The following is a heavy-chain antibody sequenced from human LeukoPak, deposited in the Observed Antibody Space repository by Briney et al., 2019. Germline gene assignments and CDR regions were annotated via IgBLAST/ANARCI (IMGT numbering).Heavy chain of an antibody. CDR3: ARSKWLRSPFDY. J-gene: IGHJ4*02. CDR1: GGSISSTSFY. Sequence: SETLSLTCTVSGGSISSTSFYWGWIRQPPEKGLEWIGSIYYSGGTYYNPSLKSRVTISVDTSKNQFSLKLSSVTAADTAVYYCARSKWLRSPFDYWGQGTLVTVSS. V-gene: IGHV4-39*01. D-gene: IGHD5-12*01. CDR2: IYYSGGT.